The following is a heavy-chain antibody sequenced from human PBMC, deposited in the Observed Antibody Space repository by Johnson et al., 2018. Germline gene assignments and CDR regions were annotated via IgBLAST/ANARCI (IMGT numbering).Heavy chain of an antibody. CDR2: ISYDGSNK. Sequence: VQLVETGGGVVQPGRSLRLSCAASGFTFSSYGMHWVRQAPGKGLEWVAVISYDGSNKYYADPVKGRFTISRENSKNTLYLQMNSLRAEDTAVYYCAKDSGPHDYGDPRGEYFQHWGQGTLVTVSS. CDR1: GFTFSSYG. CDR3: AKDSGPHDYGDPRGEYFQH. J-gene: IGHJ1*01. V-gene: IGHV3-30*18. D-gene: IGHD4-17*01.